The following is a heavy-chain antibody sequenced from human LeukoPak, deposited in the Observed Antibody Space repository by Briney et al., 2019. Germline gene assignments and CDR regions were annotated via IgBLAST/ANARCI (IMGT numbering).Heavy chain of an antibody. Sequence: PGGSLRLSCAASGITFSSYTMNWVRQAPGKGLEWVSSISSGSSYISYADSVKGRFTIPRDNAKKSLYLQMNSLRAEDTAVYYCARDLGSIATAGTETFDIWGQGTMVTVSS. V-gene: IGHV3-21*01. J-gene: IGHJ3*02. D-gene: IGHD6-13*01. CDR2: ISSGSSYI. CDR3: ARDLGSIATAGTETFDI. CDR1: GITFSSYT.